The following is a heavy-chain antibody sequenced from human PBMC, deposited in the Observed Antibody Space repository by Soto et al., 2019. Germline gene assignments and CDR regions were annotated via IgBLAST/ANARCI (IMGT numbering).Heavy chain of an antibody. Sequence: EVQLVESGGGLIHPGGSLRLSCAASGLTVSGNYMGWVRQAPGKGLEWVSGIYSDGSTIYADSVKGRFTIFRDNSKNTLYLQMNSLSAEATAVYHCARASSRWGSEAAYWGQGTLVTVSA. J-gene: IGHJ4*02. CDR2: IYSDGST. CDR3: ARASSRWGSEAAY. D-gene: IGHD7-27*01. CDR1: GLTVSGNY. V-gene: IGHV3-53*01.